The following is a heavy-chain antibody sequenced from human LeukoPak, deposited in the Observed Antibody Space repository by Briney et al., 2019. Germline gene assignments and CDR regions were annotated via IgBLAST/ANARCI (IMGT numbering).Heavy chain of an antibody. J-gene: IGHJ3*02. D-gene: IGHD1-26*01. V-gene: IGHV3-7*01. Sequence: GGSLSLSCAASGFTFSSYWMSWVRQAPGKGLEWVANIKQDGSEKYYVDSVKGRFTISRDNAKNSLYLQMNSLRAEDTAVYYCARDWLGSGSYSAFDIWGQGTMVTVSS. CDR3: ARDWLGSGSYSAFDI. CDR1: GFTFSSYW. CDR2: IKQDGSEK.